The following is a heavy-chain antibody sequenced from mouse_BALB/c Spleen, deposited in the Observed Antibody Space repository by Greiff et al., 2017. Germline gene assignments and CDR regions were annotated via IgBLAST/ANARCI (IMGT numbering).Heavy chain of an antibody. V-gene: IGHV3-2*02. D-gene: IGHD1-1*01. CDR1: GYSITSDYA. Sequence: EVKLVESGPGLVKPSQSLSLTCTVTGYSITSDYAWNWIRQFPGNKLEWMGYISYSGSTSYNPSLKSRISITRDTSKNQFFLQLNSVTTEDTATYYCARYTTVTGAMDYWGQGTSVTVSS. J-gene: IGHJ4*01. CDR3: ARYTTVTGAMDY. CDR2: ISYSGST.